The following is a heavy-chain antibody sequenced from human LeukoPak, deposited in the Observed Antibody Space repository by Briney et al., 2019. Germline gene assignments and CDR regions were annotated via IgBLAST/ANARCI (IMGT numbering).Heavy chain of an antibody. Sequence: PGGSLRLSCAASGFTFSSYSMNWVRQAPGKGLEWVSSISSSSSYIYYADSVKGRFTISRDNAKNSLYLQMNSLRAEDTAVYYCARLLDYGGNAILYWGQGTLVTVSS. D-gene: IGHD4-23*01. CDR3: ARLLDYGGNAILY. CDR1: GFTFSSYS. CDR2: ISSSSSYI. J-gene: IGHJ4*02. V-gene: IGHV3-21*01.